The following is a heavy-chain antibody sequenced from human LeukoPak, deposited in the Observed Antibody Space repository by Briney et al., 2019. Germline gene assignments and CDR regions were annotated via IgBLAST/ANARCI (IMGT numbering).Heavy chain of an antibody. CDR2: IYPGDSDT. V-gene: IGHV5-51*01. CDR3: ASTGNWNYNYYYSMDV. Sequence: GESLKISCKGSGYSFTSYWIGWVRQMPGKGLEWMGIIYPGDSDTRYSPSFQGQVTISADKSISTAYLQWSSLKASDTAMYYCASTGNWNYNYYYSMDVWAEGTTVTVSS. D-gene: IGHD1-20*01. J-gene: IGHJ6*03. CDR1: GYSFTSYW.